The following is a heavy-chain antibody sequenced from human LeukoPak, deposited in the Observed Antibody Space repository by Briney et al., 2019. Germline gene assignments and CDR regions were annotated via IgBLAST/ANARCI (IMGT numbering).Heavy chain of an antibody. CDR3: ARGPYAYTSSATLGSYNWFDP. CDR2: IYPGDSHT. V-gene: IGHV5-51*01. CDR1: GYSFPNYW. D-gene: IGHD2-2*02. J-gene: IGHJ5*02. Sequence: HGESLKIPCKGSGYSFPNYWIGWVRQMPGKGLEWMGIIYPGDSHTRYSPSFQDQVTISVDKSISTAYLQWSSLKASDTAMYYCARGPYAYTSSATLGSYNWFDPWGQGSLVTVSS.